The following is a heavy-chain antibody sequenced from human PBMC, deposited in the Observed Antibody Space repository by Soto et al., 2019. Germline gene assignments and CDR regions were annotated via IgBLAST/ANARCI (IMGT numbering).Heavy chain of an antibody. CDR1: GFTFSSNW. V-gene: IGHV3-74*01. Sequence: EVQLVESGGDLVQPGGSLRLSCEASGFTFSSNWMHWVRQAPGKGLVWVSRMNPDGITRGSADSVKGRFTSSRDNAKNTGYLRMNSLRSEDSAVYYCARGVNAGAGQDYLDDNWGQGTLVTVSS. D-gene: IGHD3-10*01. CDR3: ARGVNAGAGQDYLDDN. CDR2: MNPDGITR. J-gene: IGHJ4*02.